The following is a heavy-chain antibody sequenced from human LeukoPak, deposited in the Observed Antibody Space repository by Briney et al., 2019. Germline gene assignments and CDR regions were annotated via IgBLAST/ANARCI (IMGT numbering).Heavy chain of an antibody. Sequence: GRSLRLSCAASGFTLSNYGMHWVRQAPGKGLEWVAVISYDGSNKYYADSVKGRFTISRDNSKNTLYLQMNSLRAEDTAVYYCAKDPAALRSNPFNWFDPWGQGTLVTVSS. D-gene: IGHD1-26*01. V-gene: IGHV3-30*18. CDR2: ISYDGSNK. CDR1: GFTLSNYG. CDR3: AKDPAALRSNPFNWFDP. J-gene: IGHJ5*02.